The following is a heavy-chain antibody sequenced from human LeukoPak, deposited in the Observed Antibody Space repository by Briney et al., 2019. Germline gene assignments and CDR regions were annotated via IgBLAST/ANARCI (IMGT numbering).Heavy chain of an antibody. CDR2: INHSGST. D-gene: IGHD3-10*01. J-gene: IGHJ3*02. CDR3: ARTIGDAFDI. Sequence: SETLSLTCAVYGGSFSGYYWSWIRQPPGKGLEWIGEINHSGSTNYNPSLKSRVTISVGTSKNQFSLKLSSVTAADTAVYYCARTIGDAFDIWGQGTMVTVSS. CDR1: GGSFSGYY. V-gene: IGHV4-34*01.